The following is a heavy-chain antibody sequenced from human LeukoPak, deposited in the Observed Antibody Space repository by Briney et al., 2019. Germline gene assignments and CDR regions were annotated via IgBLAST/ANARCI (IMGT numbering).Heavy chain of an antibody. CDR1: GFTFSSYG. V-gene: IGHV3-23*01. Sequence: QSGGSLRLSCAASGFTFSSYGMSWVRQAPGKGLEWVSAISGSGGSTYYADSVKGRFTISRDNSKNTLYLQMNSLRAEDTAVYYCAKTLRRLIAVAGTGFINYWGQGTLVTVSS. CDR2: ISGSGGST. CDR3: AKTLRRLIAVAGTGFINY. D-gene: IGHD6-19*01. J-gene: IGHJ4*02.